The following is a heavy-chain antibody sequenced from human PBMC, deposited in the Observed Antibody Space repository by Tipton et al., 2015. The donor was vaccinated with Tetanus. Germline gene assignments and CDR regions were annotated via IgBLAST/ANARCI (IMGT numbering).Heavy chain of an antibody. J-gene: IGHJ4*02. Sequence: TLSLTCTVSGGSISSSYYYWGWIRQPPGKGLEWIGSLDYRGNTYYNSSLMSRVTISVDTSKNQFSLRLNSVTAVDTAVYYCAKSDRVTRTSWYFRDWGQGTLVTVSS. V-gene: IGHV4-39*01. D-gene: IGHD2-2*01. CDR2: LDYRGNT. CDR1: GGSISSSYYY. CDR3: AKSDRVTRTSWYFRD.